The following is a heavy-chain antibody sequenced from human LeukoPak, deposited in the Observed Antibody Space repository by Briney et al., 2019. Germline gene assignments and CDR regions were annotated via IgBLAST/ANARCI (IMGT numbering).Heavy chain of an antibody. Sequence: ASVKVSCKASGGTFSSYAISWVRQAPGQGLEWMGGIIPIFGTANYAQKFQGRATITADESTSTAYMELSSLRSEDTAVYYCARAITYYDFWSGYYSGGWWFDPWGQGTLVTVSS. D-gene: IGHD3-3*01. CDR1: GGTFSSYA. CDR2: IIPIFGTA. CDR3: ARAITYYDFWSGYYSGGWWFDP. J-gene: IGHJ5*02. V-gene: IGHV1-69*13.